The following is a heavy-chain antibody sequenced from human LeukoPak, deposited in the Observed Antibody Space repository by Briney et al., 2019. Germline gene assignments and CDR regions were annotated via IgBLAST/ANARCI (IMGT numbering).Heavy chain of an antibody. V-gene: IGHV4-59*08. D-gene: IGHD2-2*01. J-gene: IGHJ4*02. Sequence: SETLSLTCTVSGGSISSYYWSWIRQPPGKGLEWIGYIYYSGSTNYNPSLKSRVTISVDTSKNQFSVKLSSVTAADTAVYYCARSRPLCSSTSCYAGGEFDYWGQGTLVTVSS. CDR1: GGSISSYY. CDR3: ARSRPLCSSTSCYAGGEFDY. CDR2: IYYSGST.